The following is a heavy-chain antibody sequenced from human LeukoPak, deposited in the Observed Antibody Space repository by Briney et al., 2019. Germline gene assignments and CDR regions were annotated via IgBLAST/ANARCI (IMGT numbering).Heavy chain of an antibody. D-gene: IGHD3-22*01. CDR2: IYYSGST. CDR3: ARHGGYYDSSGYTYDY. Sequence: SETLSLTCTVSGGSISSYYWSWIRQPPGKGLEWIGYIYYSGSTNYNPSLKSRVTISVDTSKNRFSLKLSSVTAADTAVYYCARHGGYYDSSGYTYDYWGQGTLVTVSS. J-gene: IGHJ4*02. V-gene: IGHV4-59*08. CDR1: GGSISSYY.